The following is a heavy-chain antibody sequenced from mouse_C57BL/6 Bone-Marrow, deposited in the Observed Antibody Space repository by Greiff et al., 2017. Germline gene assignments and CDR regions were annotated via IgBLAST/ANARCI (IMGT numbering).Heavy chain of an antibody. CDR1: GYSITSGYY. CDR3: ARERDITTVVADWYFDV. J-gene: IGHJ1*03. Sequence: EVKLVESGPGLVKPSQSLSLTCSVTGYSITSGYYWNWIRQFPGNKLEWMGYISYDGSNNYNPSLKNRISITRDTSKNQFFLKLNSVTTEDTATYYCARERDITTVVADWYFDVWGTGTTVTVSS. D-gene: IGHD1-1*01. V-gene: IGHV3-6*01. CDR2: ISYDGSN.